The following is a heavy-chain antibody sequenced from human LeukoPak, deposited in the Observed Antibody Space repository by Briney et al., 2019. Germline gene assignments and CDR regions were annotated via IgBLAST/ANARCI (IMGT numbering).Heavy chain of an antibody. D-gene: IGHD3-22*01. V-gene: IGHV3-23*01. CDR3: AHPRGDSSGYLPYYYYGMDV. J-gene: IGHJ6*02. CDR2: ICESGGIT. CDR1: GFTFSSYA. Sequence: GGSLTLSCAASGFTFSSYAMSCVPHAPGKGLEWVSAICESGGITYYADSVKGRFNISRDKSKNTLYLQMNSLRAEDTAVYYCAHPRGDSSGYLPYYYYGMDVWGQGTTVTVSS.